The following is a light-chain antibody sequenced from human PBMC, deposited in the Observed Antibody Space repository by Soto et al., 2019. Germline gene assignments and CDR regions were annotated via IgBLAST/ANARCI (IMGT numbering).Light chain of an antibody. J-gene: IGLJ3*02. V-gene: IGLV1-40*01. CDR1: SSNIGAGYD. CDR2: GNS. Sequence: QSVLTQPPSVSGAPGQRVTISCTESSSNIGAGYDVHWYQQLPGTAPKLLIYGNSNRPSGVPDRFSGSKSGTSASLAITGLQAEDEADYYCQSYDISLSAWVFGGGTKVTVL. CDR3: QSYDISLSAWV.